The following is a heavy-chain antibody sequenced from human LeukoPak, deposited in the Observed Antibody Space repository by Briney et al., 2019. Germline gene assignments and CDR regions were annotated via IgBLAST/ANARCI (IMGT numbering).Heavy chain of an antibody. CDR1: GFTFSSYS. CDR3: ARSRYSGSSSDY. CDR2: ISSSSSYI. V-gene: IGHV3-21*01. Sequence: GSLRLSCAASGFTFSSYSMNWVRQAPGKGLEWVSSISSSSSYIYYADSVKGRFTISRDNAKNTLYLQMNSLRADDTAVYYCARSRYSGSSSDYWGRGTLVTVSS. D-gene: IGHD6-6*01. J-gene: IGHJ4*02.